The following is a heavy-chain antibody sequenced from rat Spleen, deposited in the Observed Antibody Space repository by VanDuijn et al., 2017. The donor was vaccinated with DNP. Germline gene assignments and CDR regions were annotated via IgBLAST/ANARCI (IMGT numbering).Heavy chain of an antibody. CDR2: ISPSGGSS. CDR1: GFTFSDYY. J-gene: IGHJ2*01. D-gene: IGHD1-4*01. Sequence: EVQLVESGGGLVQPGRSLKLSCAASGFTFSDYYMAWVRQAPKKGLEWVASISPSGGSSYYRDSVKGRVTISRDNVKSTLYLQMDSLRSEDTATYYCARHVRGAFDYWGQGVMVTVSS. CDR3: ARHVRGAFDY. V-gene: IGHV5-25*01.